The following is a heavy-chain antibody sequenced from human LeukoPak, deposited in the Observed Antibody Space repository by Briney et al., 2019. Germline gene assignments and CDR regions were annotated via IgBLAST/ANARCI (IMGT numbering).Heavy chain of an antibody. CDR2: ISYDGSNK. CDR3: AKESTQYYFDY. Sequence: GGSLRLSCAASGFTFSSYGMHWVRQAPGKGLEWVAVISYDGSNKYYADSVKGRFTISRDNSKNTLYLQMNSLRAEDTAVYYCAKESTQYYFDYWGQGTLVTVSS. CDR1: GFTFSSYG. J-gene: IGHJ4*02. D-gene: IGHD5/OR15-5a*01. V-gene: IGHV3-30*18.